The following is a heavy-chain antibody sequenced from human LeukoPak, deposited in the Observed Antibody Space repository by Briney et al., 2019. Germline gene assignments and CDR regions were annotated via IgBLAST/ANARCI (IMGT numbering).Heavy chain of an antibody. Sequence: ASVKVSCKASGGTFSSYAISWVRQAPGQGLEWMGGIIPILGTANYAQKFQGRVTITTDESTSTAYMELSSLRSEDTAVYYCAGAYYDFWSGPFDYWGQGTLVTVSS. CDR2: IIPILGTA. CDR3: AGAYYDFWSGPFDY. V-gene: IGHV1-69*05. CDR1: GGTFSSYA. J-gene: IGHJ4*02. D-gene: IGHD3-3*01.